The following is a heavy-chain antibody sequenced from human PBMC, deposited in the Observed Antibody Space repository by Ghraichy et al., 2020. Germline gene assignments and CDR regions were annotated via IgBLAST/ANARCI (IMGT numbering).Heavy chain of an antibody. CDR1: GGSISSYY. Sequence: SQTLSLTCTVSGGSISSYYWSWIRQPPGKGLEWIGYIYYSGSTNYNPSLKSRVTISVDTSKNQFSLKLSSVTAADTAVYYCARPNYGDYVWFDPWGQGTLVTVSS. CDR2: IYYSGST. V-gene: IGHV4-59*08. J-gene: IGHJ5*02. D-gene: IGHD4-17*01. CDR3: ARPNYGDYVWFDP.